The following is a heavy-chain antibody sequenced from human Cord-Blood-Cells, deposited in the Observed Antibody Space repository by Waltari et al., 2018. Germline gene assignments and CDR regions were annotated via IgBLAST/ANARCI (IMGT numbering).Heavy chain of an antibody. V-gene: IGHV4-38-2*01. CDR2: IYHSGSN. D-gene: IGHD6-13*01. Sequence: QVQLQESGPGLVKPSETLSLTCAVSGYSISSGYYWGWIRQPPGKGLEWIGSIYHSGSNYYNPALESRVTISVDTSKNQFSRKLSSVTAADTAVYYCARLKYSSRSFDYWGQGTLVTVSS. J-gene: IGHJ4*02. CDR1: GYSISSGYY. CDR3: ARLKYSSRSFDY.